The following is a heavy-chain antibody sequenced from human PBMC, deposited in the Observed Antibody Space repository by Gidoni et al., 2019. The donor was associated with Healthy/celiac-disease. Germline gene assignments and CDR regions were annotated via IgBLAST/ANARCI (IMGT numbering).Heavy chain of an antibody. CDR3: AKPTYYDFWGGNG. Sequence: EVQLVESGGGLVPPGGSLRLSCAASGFTFSIDALSWVRQAPGKGLEWVSAISGSGGSTYYADSVKGRFTSTKDKSKNTLYLQMNSRRAEDTAVYYCAKPTYYDFWGGNGWGQGTLVTVSS. V-gene: IGHV3-23*04. CDR2: ISGSGGST. D-gene: IGHD3-3*01. CDR1: GFTFSIDA. J-gene: IGHJ4*02.